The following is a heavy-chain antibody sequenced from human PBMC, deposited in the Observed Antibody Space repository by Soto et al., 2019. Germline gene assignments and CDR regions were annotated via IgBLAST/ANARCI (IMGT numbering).Heavy chain of an antibody. V-gene: IGHV3-21*01. CDR3: TRDQGGSYDSWFDP. CDR1: TFSMYS. D-gene: IGHD1-26*01. J-gene: IGHJ5*02. Sequence: PGGSLRLSCNFTFSMYSMNWVRQAPGKGLEWVASISSGGTYIKYADSVKGRFTISRDNAKNSVSLQMSSLRVDDTAVYFCTRDQGGSYDSWFDPWGQGTLVTVSS. CDR2: ISSGGTYI.